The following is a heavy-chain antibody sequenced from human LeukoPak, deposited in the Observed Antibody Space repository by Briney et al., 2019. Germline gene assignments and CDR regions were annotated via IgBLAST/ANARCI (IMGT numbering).Heavy chain of an antibody. CDR3: ARPVGATGDDGY. V-gene: IGHV3-30-3*01. Sequence: GGSLRLSCAASGFTFSSYAMHWVRQAPGKGLEWVAVISYDGSNKYYADSVKGRFTISRDNSKNTLYLQMNSLRAEDTAVYYCARPVGATGDDGYWGQGTLATVSS. D-gene: IGHD1-26*01. CDR2: ISYDGSNK. CDR1: GFTFSSYA. J-gene: IGHJ4*02.